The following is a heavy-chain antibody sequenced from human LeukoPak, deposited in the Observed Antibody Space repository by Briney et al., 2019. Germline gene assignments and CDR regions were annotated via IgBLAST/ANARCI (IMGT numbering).Heavy chain of an antibody. Sequence: GSLRLSCAASGFAFSNYAMNWVRQAPGKGLEWVSIVSGSGGRTFYAVSVKGRFTISRDNSKNTLYLQLNSLRADDTAIYYCAPDPKNGVSDRWGQGTLVTVSS. CDR1: GFAFSNYA. D-gene: IGHD2-8*01. V-gene: IGHV3-23*01. CDR2: VSGSGGRT. J-gene: IGHJ5*02. CDR3: APDPKNGVSDR.